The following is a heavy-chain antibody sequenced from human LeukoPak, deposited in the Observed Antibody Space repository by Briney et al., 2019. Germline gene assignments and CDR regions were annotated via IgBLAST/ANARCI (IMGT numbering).Heavy chain of an antibody. D-gene: IGHD3-3*01. CDR2: IYYSGST. J-gene: IGHJ3*02. Sequence: SETLSLTCTVSGGSISSSSYYWGWIRQPPGKGPEWIGSIYYSGSTYYNPSLKSRVTISVDTSKNQFSLKLSSVTAADTAVYYCAGKYYDFWSGYYPLDAFDIWGQGTMVTVSS. CDR3: AGKYYDFWSGYYPLDAFDI. V-gene: IGHV4-39*01. CDR1: GGSISSSSYY.